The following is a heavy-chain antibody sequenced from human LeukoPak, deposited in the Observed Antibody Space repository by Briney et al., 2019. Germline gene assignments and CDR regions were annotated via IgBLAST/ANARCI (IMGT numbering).Heavy chain of an antibody. V-gene: IGHV3-21*04. CDR1: GFTFSSYS. CDR3: AKVVRGGPMAYCGGDCYGGHFDY. Sequence: GGSLRLSCAASGFTFSSYSMNWVRQAPGKGLEWVSSISSSSSYIYYADSVKGRFTISRDNSKNTLYLQMNSLRAEDTAVYYCAKVVRGGPMAYCGGDCYGGHFDYWGQGTLVTVSS. J-gene: IGHJ4*02. D-gene: IGHD2-21*01. CDR2: ISSSSSYI.